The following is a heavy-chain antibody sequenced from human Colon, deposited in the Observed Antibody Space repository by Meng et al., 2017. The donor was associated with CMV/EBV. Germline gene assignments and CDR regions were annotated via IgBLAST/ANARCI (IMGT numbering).Heavy chain of an antibody. V-gene: IGHV3-72*01. CDR3: ARVWRGRWFAP. CDR2: IRNKANSYTT. CDR1: GFTFTAHY. D-gene: IGHD2-21*01. Sequence: CAASGFTFTAHYMDWVRLAPGKGLEWVGRIRNKANSYTTEYAASVKGRFTISRDDSKNSVSLQMNSLKTEDTAVYYCARVWRGRWFAPWGQGTLVTVSS. J-gene: IGHJ5*02.